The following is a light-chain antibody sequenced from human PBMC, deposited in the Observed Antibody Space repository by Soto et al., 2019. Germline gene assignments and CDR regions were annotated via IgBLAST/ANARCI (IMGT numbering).Light chain of an antibody. J-gene: IGKJ2*01. V-gene: IGKV3-20*01. CDR3: QQYGSSPHT. CDR1: QSVSSNY. CDR2: GVS. Sequence: ELVLTQSPGTLSLSPGERATLSCRASQSVSSNYLAWYQQKPGQTPRLLIYGVSSRATGIPDRFSGSGSATDFTLTISRLEPEDSAVYYCQQYGSSPHTFGQGTKLEIK.